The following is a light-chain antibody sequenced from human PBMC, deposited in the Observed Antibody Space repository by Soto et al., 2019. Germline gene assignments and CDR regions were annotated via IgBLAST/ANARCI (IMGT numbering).Light chain of an antibody. V-gene: IGKV1-39*01. J-gene: IGKJ4*01. CDR3: QQSYSTPLT. Sequence: DIQMTQSPSSLSASVGDRVTITCRASQSISSYLNWYQQKPGTAPKLLIYAASSLQSGVPSRFSGSGSGTDFTLTISSLQPEDFATYYCQQSYSTPLTFGGGTKGEIK. CDR1: QSISSY. CDR2: AAS.